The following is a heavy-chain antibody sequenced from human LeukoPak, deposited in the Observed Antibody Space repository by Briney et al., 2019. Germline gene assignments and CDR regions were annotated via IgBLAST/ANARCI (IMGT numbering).Heavy chain of an antibody. Sequence: SETLSLTCTVSGGSISSSSYYWGWIRQPPGKGLEWIGSIYYSGSTYYNPSPQSLVTISVDTSKNQFSLKLSSMTAADMAVYYCARASQGIVVVITIVAFDIWGQGTMVTVSS. J-gene: IGHJ3*02. CDR2: IYYSGST. V-gene: IGHV4-39*07. CDR1: GGSISSSSYY. CDR3: ARASQGIVVVITIVAFDI. D-gene: IGHD3-22*01.